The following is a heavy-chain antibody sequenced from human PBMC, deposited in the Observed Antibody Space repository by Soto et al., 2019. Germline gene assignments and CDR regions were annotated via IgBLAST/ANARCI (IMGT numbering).Heavy chain of an antibody. Sequence: PGESLRLSCAASGFTFSSYAMSWVRHAPGRGLEWVSAISASAASTYDADSVKGRFTISRDNSKNTLFLQVNSLRAEDTALYYCAKGGPYSSSSYDYWGQGTLVTVSS. V-gene: IGHV3-23*01. J-gene: IGHJ4*02. CDR1: GFTFSSYA. CDR3: AKGGPYSSSSYDY. D-gene: IGHD6-6*01. CDR2: ISASAAST.